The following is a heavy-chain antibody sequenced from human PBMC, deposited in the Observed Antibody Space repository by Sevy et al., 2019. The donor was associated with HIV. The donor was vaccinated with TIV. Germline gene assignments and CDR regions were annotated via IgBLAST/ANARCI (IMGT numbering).Heavy chain of an antibody. V-gene: IGHV3-7*01. CDR1: GFTFSSYW. D-gene: IGHD1-26*01. J-gene: IGHJ3*02. CDR3: AREGGGFLNDAFDI. CDR2: IKQDGSGK. Sequence: GGSLRLSCAASGFTFSSYWMSWVRQAPGKGLEWVANIKQDGSGKYYVDSVKGRFTISRDNAKNSLYLQMNSLRAEDTAVYYCAREGGGFLNDAFDIWGQGTMVTVSS.